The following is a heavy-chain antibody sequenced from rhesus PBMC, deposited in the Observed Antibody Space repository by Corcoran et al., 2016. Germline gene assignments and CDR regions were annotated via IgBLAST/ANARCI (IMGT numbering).Heavy chain of an antibody. CDR2: IYGSSTNT. J-gene: IGHJ4*01. Sequence: QVQLQESGPGVVKPSETLSLTCAVSGGSISDSYRWSWIGQPPGKGLEWIGNIYGSSTNTNYNPSLQSRFTISKDPSKNQFSLKLGSVTAADTAVYYCARGSSGSWNVLEYWGQGVLVTVSS. CDR1: GGSISDSYR. V-gene: IGHV4S10*01. D-gene: IGHD6-25*01. CDR3: ARGSSGSWNVLEY.